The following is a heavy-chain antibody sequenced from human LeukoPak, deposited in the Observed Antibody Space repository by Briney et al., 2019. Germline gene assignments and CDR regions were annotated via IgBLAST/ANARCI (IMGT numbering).Heavy chain of an antibody. CDR3: ARDARVTTKYYYYYYYMDV. Sequence: GGSLRLSCAASGFTVSSNYMSWVRQAPGKGLEWVSVIYSGGSTYYADSVKGRFTISRDNSKNTLYLQVNSLRAEDTAVYYCARDARVTTKYYYYYYYMDVWGKGTTVTVSS. CDR2: IYSGGST. CDR1: GFTVSSNY. D-gene: IGHD4-11*01. J-gene: IGHJ6*03. V-gene: IGHV3-53*01.